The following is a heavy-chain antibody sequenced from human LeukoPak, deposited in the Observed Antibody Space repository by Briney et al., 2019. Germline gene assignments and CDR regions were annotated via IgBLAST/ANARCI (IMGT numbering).Heavy chain of an antibody. CDR3: TTGRIHTALWFGRKTYYFDY. CDR1: GFTFSNAW. J-gene: IGHJ4*02. V-gene: IGHV3-15*01. D-gene: IGHD3-10*01. Sequence: GGSLRLSCAASGFTFSNAWMSWVRQAPGKGLEWVGRIKSKTDGCTTDYAAPVKGIFTISRDDSKNTLYLQMNSLKTEDTAVYYCTTGRIHTALWFGRKTYYFDYWGQGTLVTVSS. CDR2: IKSKTDGCTT.